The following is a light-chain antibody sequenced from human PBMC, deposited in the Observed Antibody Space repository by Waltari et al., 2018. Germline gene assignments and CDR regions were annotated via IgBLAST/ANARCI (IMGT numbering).Light chain of an antibody. CDR1: SLRSYY. V-gene: IGLV3-19*01. CDR2: DKN. CDR3: HSRDASGVGGS. Sequence: SSELTQDPAVSVAMGQTVRITCQGDSLRSYYASWYQQRPGQAPILVMSDKNNRPTGVPDRFSGSSSHNTASLTITGAQAEDEASYYCHSRDASGVGGSFGGGTKLTVL. J-gene: IGLJ2*01.